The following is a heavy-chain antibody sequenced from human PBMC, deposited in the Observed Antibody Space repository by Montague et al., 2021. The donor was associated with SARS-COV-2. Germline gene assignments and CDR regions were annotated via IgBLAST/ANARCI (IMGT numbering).Heavy chain of an antibody. Sequence: SETLSLTCAVSGGSISSGNWWSWARQPPGKGLEWIGEIYHSGSTNYNPSLKSRVTISLDKSKNQFSLNLSSATVADTAVYYCARFFSSWTDWGQGTLVTVSS. J-gene: IGHJ4*02. CDR2: IYHSGST. CDR3: ARFFSSWTD. V-gene: IGHV4-4*02. CDR1: GGSISSGNW. D-gene: IGHD6-13*01.